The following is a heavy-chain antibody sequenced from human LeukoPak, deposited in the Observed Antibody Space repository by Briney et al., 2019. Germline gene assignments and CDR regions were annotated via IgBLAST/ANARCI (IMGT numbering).Heavy chain of an antibody. J-gene: IGHJ4*02. D-gene: IGHD3-22*01. CDR3: ARRSYYDSSGPFDY. V-gene: IGHV3-9*01. CDR2: ISWNSGSI. Sequence: PGRSLRLSCAASGFTFDDYAMHWVRQAPGKGLEWVSGISWNSGSIGYADSVKGRFTISRDNAKNSLYLQMNSLRAEDTALYYCARRSYYDSSGPFDYWGQGTLVTVSS. CDR1: GFTFDDYA.